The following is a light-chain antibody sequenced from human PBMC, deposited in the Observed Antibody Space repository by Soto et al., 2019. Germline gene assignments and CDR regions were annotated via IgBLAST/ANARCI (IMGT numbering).Light chain of an antibody. V-gene: IGKV1-39*01. CDR3: QQSYSTPYT. J-gene: IGKJ2*01. CDR1: QSISSS. Sequence: DIQMTQSPSSLSASVGDRVTITCRAMQSISSSLNCYQQKPGKAPKLLIYAASSLQSGVTSRFRGSGSGTDFTLTISSLQPEDFATYYWQQSYSTPYTFGQGTKLEIK. CDR2: AAS.